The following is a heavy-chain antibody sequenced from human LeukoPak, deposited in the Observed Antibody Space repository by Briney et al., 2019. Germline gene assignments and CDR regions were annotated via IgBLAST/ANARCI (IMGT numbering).Heavy chain of an antibody. V-gene: IGHV3-48*03. J-gene: IGHJ6*04. CDR2: ISSSGSTI. Sequence: GGSLRLSCAASGFTFDDYAMHWVRQAPGKGLEWVSYISSSGSTIYYADSVKGRFTISRDNAKNSLYLQMNSLRAEDTAVYYCAELGITMIGGVWGKGTTVTISS. CDR3: AELGITMIGGV. D-gene: IGHD3-10*02. CDR1: GFTFDDYA.